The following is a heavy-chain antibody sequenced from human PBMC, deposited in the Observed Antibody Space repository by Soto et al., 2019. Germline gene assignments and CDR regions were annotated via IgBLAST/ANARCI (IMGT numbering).Heavy chain of an antibody. J-gene: IGHJ4*02. V-gene: IGHV1-24*01. CDR2: FDPEDGET. CDR1: GYTLTELS. CDR3: ATDLGYCSGGSCYDY. Sequence: ASVKVSCKVSGYTLTELSMHWVRQAPGKGLEWMGGFDPEDGETIYAQKFQGRVTMTEDTSTDTAYMELSSLRSEDTAVYYCATDLGYCSGGSCYDYWGQGTLVTVSS. D-gene: IGHD2-15*01.